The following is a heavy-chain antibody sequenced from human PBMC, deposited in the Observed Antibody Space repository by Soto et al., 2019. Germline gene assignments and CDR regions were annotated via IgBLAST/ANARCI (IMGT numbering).Heavy chain of an antibody. CDR1: GYSFTSYW. CDR2: IYPGDSDT. D-gene: IGHD6-19*01. V-gene: IGHV5-51*01. CDR3: AINKDSSGYYYYGMGV. Sequence: GESLKISCKGSGYSFTSYWIGWVRQMPGKGLEWMGIIYPGDSDTRYSPSFQGQVTISADKSISTAYLQWSSLKASDTAMYYCAINKDSSGYYYYGMGVWGQGTKGTV. J-gene: IGHJ6*02.